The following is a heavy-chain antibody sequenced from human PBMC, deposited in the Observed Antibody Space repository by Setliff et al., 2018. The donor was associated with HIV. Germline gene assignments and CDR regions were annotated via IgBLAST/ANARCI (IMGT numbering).Heavy chain of an antibody. V-gene: IGHV4-4*07. CDR3: ARGSWGRWRFDY. Sequence: SETLSLTCTVSGGAMNNNYWSWIRQPAGKGLEWIGRIYIRGTNYNPSLKTRLTMSLDTSSNQFSLNLNSVTAADTAVYYCARGSWGRWRFDYWGQGTLVTVPS. J-gene: IGHJ4*02. CDR1: GGAMNNNY. D-gene: IGHD7-27*01. CDR2: IYIRGT.